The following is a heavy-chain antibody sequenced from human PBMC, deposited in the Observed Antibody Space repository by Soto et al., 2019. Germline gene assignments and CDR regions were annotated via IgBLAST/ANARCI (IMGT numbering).Heavy chain of an antibody. D-gene: IGHD5-12*01. V-gene: IGHV1-69*13. Sequence: SSVKVSSKSSGGTFSSYAISWVRQAPGQGLEWMGGIIPILGTANYAQKFQGRVTITADESTSTAYMELSRLRSEHTAVYYCASFIVATPDYYYGMDVWGQGSTVTVSS. CDR2: IIPILGTA. CDR3: ASFIVATPDYYYGMDV. CDR1: GGTFSSYA. J-gene: IGHJ6*02.